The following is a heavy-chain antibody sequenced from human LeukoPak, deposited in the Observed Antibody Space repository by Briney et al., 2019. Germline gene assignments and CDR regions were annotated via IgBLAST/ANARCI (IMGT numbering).Heavy chain of an antibody. D-gene: IGHD1-14*01. CDR3: ARGAPEDAFDI. J-gene: IGHJ3*02. V-gene: IGHV4-30-4*08. CDR1: GGSISSGDYY. Sequence: SETLSLTCTVSGGSISSGDYYWSWIRQTPGKGLEWIGYTYYSGSTYYNPSLKSRVTISVDTSKNQFSLKLSSVTAADTAVYYCARGAPEDAFDIWGQGTMVTVSS. CDR2: TYYSGST.